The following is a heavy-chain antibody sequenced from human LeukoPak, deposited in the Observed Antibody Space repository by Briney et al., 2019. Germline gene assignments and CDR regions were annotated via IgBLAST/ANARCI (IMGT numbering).Heavy chain of an antibody. CDR1: GFTFSSYS. V-gene: IGHV3-48*01. CDR2: ISSSSSTI. D-gene: IGHD3-9*01. CDR3: ARGLDDILTGPDYFDY. J-gene: IGHJ4*02. Sequence: GGSLRLSCAASGFTFSSYSMNWVRQAPGKGLEWVSYISSSSSTISYADSVKGRFTISRHNAKNSLYLQMNSLRAEDTAVYYCARGLDDILTGPDYFDYWGQGTLVTVSS.